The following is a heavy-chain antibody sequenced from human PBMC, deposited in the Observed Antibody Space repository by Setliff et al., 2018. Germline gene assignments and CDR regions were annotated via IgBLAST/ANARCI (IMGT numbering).Heavy chain of an antibody. CDR1: GGSIINSYY. D-gene: IGHD5-12*01. J-gene: IGHJ6*02. CDR3: ARDQWVRSPPLYFSYSMDV. CDR2: ISTSGNT. V-gene: IGHV4-4*07. Sequence: SETLSLTCTVSGGSIINSYYWSWIRQPAGKGLEWIGRISTSGNTNYNPSLKSRDTVSLDTSKNQFSLKLTSMTAADTAVYYCARDQWVRSPPLYFSYSMDVWGQGTTVTVSS.